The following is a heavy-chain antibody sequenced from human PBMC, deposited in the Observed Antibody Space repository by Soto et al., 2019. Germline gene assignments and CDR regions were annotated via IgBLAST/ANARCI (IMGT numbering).Heavy chain of an antibody. Sequence: EVQLVESGGGLVQPGRSLRLSCAASGFTFDDYAMHWVRQAPGKGLEWVSGISWTSGSIGYADSVKGRFTISRDNAKNSLYLQMNSLRAEDTALYYCARDNDYGDYDAFDIWCQGKMVTVSS. CDR2: ISWTSGSI. CDR1: GFTFDDYA. CDR3: ARDNDYGDYDAFDI. J-gene: IGHJ3*02. D-gene: IGHD4-17*01. V-gene: IGHV3-9*01.